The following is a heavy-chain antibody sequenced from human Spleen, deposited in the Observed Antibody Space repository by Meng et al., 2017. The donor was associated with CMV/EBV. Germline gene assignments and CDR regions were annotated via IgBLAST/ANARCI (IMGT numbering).Heavy chain of an antibody. Sequence: GGSLRLSCAAFGFTFSSYSMNWVRQVPGKGLEWVSTISSSSSYIYYEDSVKGRFTISRGNAKNTLYLQMNNMRAEDTAVYYCAIDIVVVPAAIASTYYYYYYCMDVWGQGTTVTVSS. V-gene: IGHV3-21*01. CDR3: AIDIVVVPAAIASTYYYYYYCMDV. J-gene: IGHJ6*02. CDR2: ISSSSSYI. CDR1: GFTFSSYS. D-gene: IGHD2-2*01.